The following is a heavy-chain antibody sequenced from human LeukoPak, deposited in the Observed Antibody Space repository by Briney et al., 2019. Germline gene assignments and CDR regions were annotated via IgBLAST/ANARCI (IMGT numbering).Heavy chain of an antibody. Sequence: SETLSLTCTVSGGSVNSGTYYWNWIRQPPGKGLEWIGEINHSGSTNYNPSLKSRVTISVDTSKNQFSLKLSSVTAADTAVYYCARSSGYYYDSSGYYPDYYYYYGMDVWGQGTTVTVSS. CDR1: GGSVNSGTYY. CDR2: INHSGST. V-gene: IGHV4-61*01. D-gene: IGHD3-22*01. CDR3: ARSSGYYYDSSGYYPDYYYYYGMDV. J-gene: IGHJ6*02.